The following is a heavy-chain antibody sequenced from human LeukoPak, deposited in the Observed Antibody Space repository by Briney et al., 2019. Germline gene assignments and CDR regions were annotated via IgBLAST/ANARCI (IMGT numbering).Heavy chain of an antibody. D-gene: IGHD1-26*01. V-gene: IGHV4-39*01. CDR2: MYYSGST. Sequence: SSETLSLTCTVSGGSISRTTFYWGWIRQPPGKGLEWIGSMYYSGSTYYNSSLESRVTISVDTSKNQFSLRLSSVTAADTAVYYCARLRGGSGDFFDFWGQGTLVTVSS. CDR1: GGSISRTTFY. J-gene: IGHJ4*02. CDR3: ARLRGGSGDFFDF.